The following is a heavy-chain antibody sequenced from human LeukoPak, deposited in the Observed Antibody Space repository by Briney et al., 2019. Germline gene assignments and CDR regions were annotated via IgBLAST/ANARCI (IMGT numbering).Heavy chain of an antibody. J-gene: IGHJ5*02. CDR1: GGSISSHY. CDR2: MYYSGTS. V-gene: IGHV4-59*11. Sequence: PSETLSLTCTVSGGSISSHYWSWIRQPPGKGLEWIGYMYYSGTSNYNRSLKSRVTISVDMSKNHPSLKLRSVTAADTAVYYCARGDWFDPWGQGTLVIVSP. CDR3: ARGDWFDP.